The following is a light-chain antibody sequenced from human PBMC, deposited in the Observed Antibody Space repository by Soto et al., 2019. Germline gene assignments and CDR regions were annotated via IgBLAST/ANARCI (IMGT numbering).Light chain of an antibody. J-gene: IGLJ1*01. CDR3: QSYDRSLSGSF. Sequence: QSALTQPPSASGSPGQSVTISCNGTSSDVGGYNYVSWYQQHPGKVPKLIIYEVTKRPSGVPDRFSGSKSGNTASLTVSGLQAEDEADYYCQSYDRSLSGSFFGTGTKVTVL. CDR2: EVT. V-gene: IGLV2-8*01. CDR1: SSDVGGYNY.